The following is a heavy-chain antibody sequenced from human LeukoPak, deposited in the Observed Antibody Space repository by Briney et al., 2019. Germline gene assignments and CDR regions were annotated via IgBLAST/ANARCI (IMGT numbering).Heavy chain of an antibody. CDR3: ARETYSYGYGDPHYYYYYMDV. D-gene: IGHD5-18*01. CDR1: GYTFTGYY. V-gene: IGHV1-2*02. J-gene: IGHJ6*03. Sequence: ASVKVSCKASGYTFTGYYMHWVRQAPGQGLEWTGWINPNSGGTNYAQKFQGRVTMTRDTSISTAYMELSRLRSDHTAVYYCARETYSYGYGDPHYYYYYMDVWGKRTTVTVSS. CDR2: INPNSGGT.